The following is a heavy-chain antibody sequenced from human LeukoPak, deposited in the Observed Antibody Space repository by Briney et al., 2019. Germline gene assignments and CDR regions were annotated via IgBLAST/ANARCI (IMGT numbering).Heavy chain of an antibody. CDR3: ARGIRVGYYFDY. J-gene: IGHJ4*02. Sequence: PSETLSLTCTVSGGSISSYYWSWIRQPPGKGLEWIGYIYYSGSTNYNPSLKSRVTISVDTSKNQFSLKLSSVTAADTAVYYCARGIRVGYYFDYWGQGTLVTVSS. D-gene: IGHD2-15*01. CDR2: IYYSGST. CDR1: GGSISSYY. V-gene: IGHV4-59*01.